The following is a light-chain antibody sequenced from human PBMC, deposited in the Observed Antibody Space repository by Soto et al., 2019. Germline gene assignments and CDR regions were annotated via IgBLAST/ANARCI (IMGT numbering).Light chain of an antibody. Sequence: QSALTQPASVSGSPGQSITISCTGTSSDVGGYNYVSWYQQHPGKAPKLMIYDVSNRPSGVSNRFSGSKSGNTASLTISGPQAEDEADYYCSSYKSSITHVFGGGTKVTVL. J-gene: IGLJ2*01. CDR1: SSDVGGYNY. CDR2: DVS. V-gene: IGLV2-14*03. CDR3: SSYKSSITHV.